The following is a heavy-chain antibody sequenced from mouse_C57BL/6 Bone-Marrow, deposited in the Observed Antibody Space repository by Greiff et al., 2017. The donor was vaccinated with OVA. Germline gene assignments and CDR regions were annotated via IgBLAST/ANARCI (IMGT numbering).Heavy chain of an antibody. J-gene: IGHJ2*01. Sequence: QVTLKVSGPGILQPSQTLSLTCSFSGFSLSTFGMGVGWIRQPSGKGLEWLAHIWWDDDKYYNPALKSRLTISKDTSKNQVFLKIANVDTADTATYYCARPSMITTARGYYFDYWGQGTTLTVSS. CDR3: ARPSMITTARGYYFDY. V-gene: IGHV8-8*01. D-gene: IGHD2-4*01. CDR2: IWWDDDK. CDR1: GFSLSTFGMG.